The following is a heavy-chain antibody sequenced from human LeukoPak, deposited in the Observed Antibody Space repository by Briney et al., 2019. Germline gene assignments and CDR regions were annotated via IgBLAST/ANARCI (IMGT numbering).Heavy chain of an antibody. CDR3: AITNDYDDAFDI. J-gene: IGHJ3*02. D-gene: IGHD2-8*01. V-gene: IGHV4-34*01. CDR1: GGSFSGYY. CDR2: INHSGST. Sequence: SETLSLTCAVYGGSFSGYYWSWIRQPPGKGLEWIGEINHSGSTNYNPSLKSRVTISVDTSKNQFSLRLSSVTAADTAVYYCAITNDYDDAFDIWGQGTMVTVSS.